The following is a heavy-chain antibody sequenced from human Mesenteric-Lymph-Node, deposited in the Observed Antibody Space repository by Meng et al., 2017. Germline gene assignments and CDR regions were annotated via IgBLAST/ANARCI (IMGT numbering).Heavy chain of an antibody. CDR2: IKEDGSEK. Sequence: GESLKISCAASGFTFSSYWMSWVRQAPGKGLEWVANIKEDGSEKYYVDAVKGRITIYRDNAKNSLYLQMNSLSAEDTAVYYCARDYVCGSFVAYYYYGMDVWGQGTMVTVSS. J-gene: IGHJ6*01. CDR1: GFTFSSYW. CDR3: ARDYVCGSFVAYYYYGMDV. D-gene: IGHD3-16*01. V-gene: IGHV3-7*01.